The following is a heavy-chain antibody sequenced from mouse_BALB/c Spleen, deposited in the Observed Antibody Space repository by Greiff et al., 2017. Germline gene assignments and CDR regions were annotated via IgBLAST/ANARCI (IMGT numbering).Heavy chain of an antibody. D-gene: IGHD2-3*01. V-gene: IGHV5-2*01. J-gene: IGHJ2*01. Sequence: EVQLVESGGGLVQPGESLKLSCESTEFEFPSHDMSWVRKTPEKRLELVAAINSDGGSTYYPDTMERRFIISRDNTKKTLYLQMSSLRSEDTALYDWARQGGYEGYFDYWGQGTTLTVSS. CDR3: ARQGGYEGYFDY. CDR1: EFEFPSHD. CDR2: INSDGGST.